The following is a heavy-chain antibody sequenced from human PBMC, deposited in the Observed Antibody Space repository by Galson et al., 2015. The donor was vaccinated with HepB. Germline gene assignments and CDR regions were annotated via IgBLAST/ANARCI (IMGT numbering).Heavy chain of an antibody. J-gene: IGHJ4*02. CDR1: GYSFVDYY. Sequence: SVKVSCKASGYSFVDYYLMYWLRQAPGQGLEWMGWINTNNGDTRAAQRFQGRVSMTRDTSISTVYMELSGLTFDDTAMYYCASDGYSEMVEFDLWGQGTLVTVSS. D-gene: IGHD3-22*01. CDR3: ASDGYSEMVEFDL. V-gene: IGHV1-2*02. CDR2: INTNNGDT.